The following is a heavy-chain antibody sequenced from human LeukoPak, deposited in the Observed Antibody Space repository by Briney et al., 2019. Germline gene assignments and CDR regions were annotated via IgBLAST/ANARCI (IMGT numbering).Heavy chain of an antibody. CDR2: IRGGGGSA. CDR3: ARDPNGDYIGAFDM. CDR1: GFTFSAYA. D-gene: IGHD4-17*01. J-gene: IGHJ3*02. Sequence: GGSLRLSCSAPGFTFSAYAMMWVRQAPGKGPAWVSAIRGGGGSAFYADSVKGRFTISRDNSKYTLFLQMNSLRAEDTAVYYCARDPNGDYIGAFDMWGPGTMVTVSS. V-gene: IGHV3-23*01.